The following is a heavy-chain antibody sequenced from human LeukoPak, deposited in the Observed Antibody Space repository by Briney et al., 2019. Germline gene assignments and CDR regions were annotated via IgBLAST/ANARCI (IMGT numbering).Heavy chain of an antibody. V-gene: IGHV1-2*02. CDR3: ATYSGYALHDAFDI. CDR1: GYTFTGYY. CDR2: INPNSGGT. J-gene: IGHJ3*02. D-gene: IGHD5-12*01. Sequence: ASVKVSCKASGYTFTGYYMHWVRQAPGQGLEWMGWINPNSGGTNYAQKFQGRVTMTRDTSISTAYMELSSLRSEDTAVYYCATYSGYALHDAFDIWGQGTMVTVSS.